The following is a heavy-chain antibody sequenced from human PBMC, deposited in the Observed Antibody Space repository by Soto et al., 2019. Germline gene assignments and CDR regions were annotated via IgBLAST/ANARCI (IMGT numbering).Heavy chain of an antibody. CDR3: ARDPAP. V-gene: IGHV4-31*03. Sequence: QVQLQESGPGLLKASQTLSLTCNVSGGSISSGGYYWGRIRQHPGKGLEWIGYIYNSGSTYYNPSLKSRVTISADTSKNQFSLKLSSVTAADTAVYYCARDPAPWGQGTLVTVSS. CDR1: GGSISSGGYY. CDR2: IYNSGST. J-gene: IGHJ5*02.